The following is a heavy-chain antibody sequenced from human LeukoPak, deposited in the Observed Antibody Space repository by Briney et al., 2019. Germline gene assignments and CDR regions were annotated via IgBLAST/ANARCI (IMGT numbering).Heavy chain of an antibody. CDR3: VGYSSSWGYFDY. CDR2: INHSGST. D-gene: IGHD6-13*01. J-gene: IGHJ4*02. Sequence: PSETLSLTCAVYGGSFSGYYWSWIRRPPGKGLEWIGEINHSGSTNYNPSLKSRVTISVDTSKNQFSLKLSSVTAADTAVYYCVGYSSSWGYFDYWGQGTLVTVSS. V-gene: IGHV4-34*01. CDR1: GGSFSGYY.